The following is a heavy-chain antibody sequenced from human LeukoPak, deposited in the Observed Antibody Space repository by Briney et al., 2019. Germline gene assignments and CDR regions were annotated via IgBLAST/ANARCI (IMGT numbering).Heavy chain of an antibody. CDR1: GFTFSSYT. J-gene: IGHJ4*02. CDR3: ASNRGYYDSSGYYHSDGHFDY. V-gene: IGHV3-23*01. Sequence: GGSLRLSCAASGFTFSSYTMSWVRQAPGEGLEWLSAINNRGSSTYYAGSVKDRFTISRDNSENTLYLQMNSLTVDDTAVYYCASNRGYYDSSGYYHSDGHFDYWGQGTLVTVSS. CDR2: INNRGSST. D-gene: IGHD3-22*01.